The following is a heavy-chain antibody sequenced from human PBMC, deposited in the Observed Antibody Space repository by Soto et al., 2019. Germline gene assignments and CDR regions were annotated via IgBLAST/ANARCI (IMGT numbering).Heavy chain of an antibody. D-gene: IGHD3-16*02. CDR3: ARDLGGSNYDYIWGSYRYFDY. J-gene: IGHJ4*02. V-gene: IGHV1-18*01. CDR2: ISAYNGNT. Sequence: QVQLVQSGAEVKKPGASVKVSCKASGYTFTSYGISWVRQAPGQGLEWMGWISAYNGNTNYAQKLQGRVTMTTDTSTSTAYMELRGLRSDDTAVYYCARDLGGSNYDYIWGSYRYFDYWGQGTLVTVSS. CDR1: GYTFTSYG.